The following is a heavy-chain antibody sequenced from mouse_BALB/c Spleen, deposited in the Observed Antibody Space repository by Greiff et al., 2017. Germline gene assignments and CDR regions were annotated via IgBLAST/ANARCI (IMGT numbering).Heavy chain of an antibody. J-gene: IGHJ4*01. D-gene: IGHD2-1*01. CDR1: GYSFTSYW. Sequence: VQLQQSGPQLVRPGASVKISCKASGYSFTSYWMHWVKQRPGQGLEWIGMIDPSDSETRLNQKFKDKATLTVDKSSSTAYMQLSSPTSEDSAVYYCARSYGNYAMDYWGQGTSVTVSS. CDR2: IDPSDSET. V-gene: IGHV1S126*01. CDR3: ARSYGNYAMDY.